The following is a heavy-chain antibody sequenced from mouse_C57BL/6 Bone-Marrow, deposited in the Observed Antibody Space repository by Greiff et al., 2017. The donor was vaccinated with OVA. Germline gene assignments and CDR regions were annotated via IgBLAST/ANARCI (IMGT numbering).Heavy chain of an antibody. CDR1: GYTFTSYG. Sequence: VQLQESGAELARPGASVKLSCKASGYTFTSYGISWVKQRTGQGLEWIGEIYPRSGNTYYNEKVKGKATQAADKSSSTAYMELSILTSEDSAAYSFHGSGYWYFDVWGTGTTVTVSS. CDR2: IYPRSGNT. J-gene: IGHJ1*03. V-gene: IGHV1-81*01. CDR3: HGSGYWYFDV. D-gene: IGHD1-3*01.